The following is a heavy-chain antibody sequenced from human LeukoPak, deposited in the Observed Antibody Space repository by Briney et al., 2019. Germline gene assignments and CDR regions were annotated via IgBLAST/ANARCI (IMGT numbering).Heavy chain of an antibody. V-gene: IGHV1-3*01. CDR3: ARTTPLKSSGWAFDY. Sequence: GASVKVSCKASGYTFTSYAMHWVRQAPGQRLEWMGWINAGNGNTKYSQKFQGRVTITRDTSASTAYMELSSLRSEDTAVYYCARTTPLKSSGWAFDYWGQGTLATVSS. CDR2: INAGNGNT. D-gene: IGHD6-19*01. CDR1: GYTFTSYA. J-gene: IGHJ4*02.